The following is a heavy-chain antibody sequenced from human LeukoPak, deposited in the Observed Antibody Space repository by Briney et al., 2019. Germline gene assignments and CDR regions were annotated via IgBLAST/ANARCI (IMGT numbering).Heavy chain of an antibody. D-gene: IGHD5-24*01. CDR3: ATSRDGYNDY. CDR1: GGSISSYY. V-gene: IGHV4-59*01. Sequence: SETLSLTCTVSGGSISSYYWSWIRQPPGKGLEWIGYIYYSGSTNYNPSLKSRVTISVDTSKNQFSLKLSSVTAADTAVYYCATSRDGYNDYWGQGTLVTVSS. J-gene: IGHJ4*02. CDR2: IYYSGST.